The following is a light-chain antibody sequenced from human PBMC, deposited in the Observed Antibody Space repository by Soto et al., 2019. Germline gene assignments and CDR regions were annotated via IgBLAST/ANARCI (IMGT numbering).Light chain of an antibody. CDR3: QQYVISPLKYT. Sequence: EIVLTQSPGTLSLSPGERATLSCRASQSVSSSYLAWYQQKPGQAPRLLIYGASSRATGIPDRFSGSGSGTDFTLTISRLEPEDFAVYYCQQYVISPLKYTFGQGTKLEIK. J-gene: IGKJ2*01. CDR2: GAS. V-gene: IGKV3-20*01. CDR1: QSVSSSY.